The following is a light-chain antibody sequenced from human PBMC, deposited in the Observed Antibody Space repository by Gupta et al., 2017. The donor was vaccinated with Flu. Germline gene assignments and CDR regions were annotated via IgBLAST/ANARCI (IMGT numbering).Light chain of an antibody. V-gene: IGLV3-21*02. CDR3: PVSDTSTDQRV. CDR2: GDF. Sequence: SHVLTLSPSVSLAPGQTATITCWGDDIGSHSVHWYQQNPGQTPVLVVFGDFKRPSGIPERFSGSNSGNTATLTISGVEPGDEADYYCPVSDTSTDQRVFGGGTKLTVL. CDR1: DIGSHS. J-gene: IGLJ3*02.